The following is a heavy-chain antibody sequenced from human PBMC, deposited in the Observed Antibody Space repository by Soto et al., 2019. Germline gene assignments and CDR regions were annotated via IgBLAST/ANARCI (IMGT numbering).Heavy chain of an antibody. CDR1: GFTFTGHY. D-gene: IGHD1-1*01. V-gene: IGHV1-2*02. Sequence: QEQLDQSGDEVKKPGASVKVSCKASGFTFTGHYIHWVRQAPGQGLEWMGWINPNSGDTSYAQKFQGRLTMTTDTSITTPYMELSRLSSVDTAFYDCVKSGSVFRPSLGYFDYWVQGTLVTVSS. CDR3: VKSGSVFRPSLGYFDY. J-gene: IGHJ4*02. CDR2: INPNSGDT.